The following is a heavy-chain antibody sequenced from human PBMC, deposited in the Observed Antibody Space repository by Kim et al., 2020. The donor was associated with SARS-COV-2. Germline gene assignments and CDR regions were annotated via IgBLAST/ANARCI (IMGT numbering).Heavy chain of an antibody. J-gene: IGHJ4*02. D-gene: IGHD3-16*01. Sequence: SVKVSCKASGGTFSSYAISWVRQAPGQGLEWMGRIIPILGIANYAQKFQGRVTITADKSTSTAYMELSSLRSEDTAVYYCAREIEPPRPRVWDYWGQGTLVTVSS. CDR1: GGTFSSYA. CDR2: IIPILGIA. CDR3: AREIEPPRPRVWDY. V-gene: IGHV1-69*04.